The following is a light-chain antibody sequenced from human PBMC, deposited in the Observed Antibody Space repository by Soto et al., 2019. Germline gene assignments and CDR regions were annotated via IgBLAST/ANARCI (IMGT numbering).Light chain of an antibody. Sequence: DIQITQPPSYFSSSVLERFTITFRASQGIKNWLAWYQQKPGKAPKLLIYAASSLQSGVPSRFSGSGSGTDFTLTISSLQPEDFATYYCQQSFSTPTFGQGTRLEIK. J-gene: IGKJ5*01. CDR2: AAS. V-gene: IGKV1-12*01. CDR3: QQSFSTPT. CDR1: QGIKNW.